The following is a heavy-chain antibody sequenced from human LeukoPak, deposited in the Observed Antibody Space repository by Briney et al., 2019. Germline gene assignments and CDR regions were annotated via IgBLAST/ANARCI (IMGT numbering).Heavy chain of an antibody. CDR1: GYTLTELS. J-gene: IGHJ3*02. V-gene: IGHV1-24*01. Sequence: ASVKVSCKVSGYTLTELSMHWVRQAPGKGLEWMGGFDPEDGETIYAQKFQGRVTMTEDTSTDTAYMELRSLRSDDTAVYYCARGYFNYYDRGRSPYPANLLLDAFDIWGQGTMVTVSS. D-gene: IGHD3-22*01. CDR2: FDPEDGET. CDR3: ARGYFNYYDRGRSPYPANLLLDAFDI.